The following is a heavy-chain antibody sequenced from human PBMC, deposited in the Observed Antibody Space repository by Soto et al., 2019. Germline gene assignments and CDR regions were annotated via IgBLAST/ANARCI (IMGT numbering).Heavy chain of an antibody. CDR1: GYTFTSYA. D-gene: IGHD1-26*01. V-gene: IGHV1-3*01. Sequence: ASVTVSCKASGYTFTSYAMHWVRQAPGQRLEWMGWINAGNGNTKYSQKFQGRVTITRDTSASTAYMELSSLRSEDTAVYYCAREGGSYYRTYYFDYWGQGTLVTVSS. CDR2: INAGNGNT. CDR3: AREGGSYYRTYYFDY. J-gene: IGHJ4*02.